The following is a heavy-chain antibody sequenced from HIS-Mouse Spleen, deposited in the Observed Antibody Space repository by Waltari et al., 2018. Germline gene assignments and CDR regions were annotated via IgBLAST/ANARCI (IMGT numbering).Heavy chain of an antibody. Sequence: QVQLVDAGGGGVQPGRALRLPRAASGFTFVSYAMHWVRQAPGKGLELVAVISYDGSNKYYADSVKGRFTISRDNSKNTLYLQMNSLRAEDTAVYYCARGAALGYWGQGTLVTVSS. D-gene: IGHD6-13*01. CDR1: GFTFVSYA. J-gene: IGHJ4*02. V-gene: IGHV3-30*04. CDR3: ARGAALGY. CDR2: ISYDGSNK.